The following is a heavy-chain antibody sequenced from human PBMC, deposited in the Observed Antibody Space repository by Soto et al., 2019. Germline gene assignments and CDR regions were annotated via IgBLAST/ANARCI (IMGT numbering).Heavy chain of an antibody. V-gene: IGHV6-1*01. D-gene: IGHD1-1*01. Sequence: SLTQSLTRALSGELVRTHSGAWTRIRQSPARGLWWIARTCCRSSWYNDYAHSEKGRNNINSDTSKNQCCLQLSTLTPEDTAEYYAARAGSKTAQLQPDLDFWGQGTRVTVSS. J-gene: IGHJ4*02. CDR1: GELVRTHSGA. CDR2: TCCRSSWYN. CDR3: ARAGSKTAQLQPDLDF.